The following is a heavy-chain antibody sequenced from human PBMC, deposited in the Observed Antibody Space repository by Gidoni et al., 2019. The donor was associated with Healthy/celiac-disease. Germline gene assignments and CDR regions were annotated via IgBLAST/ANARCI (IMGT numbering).Heavy chain of an antibody. CDR3: VRGRGGDV. CDR2: IKQDGSEK. V-gene: IGHV3-7*01. Sequence: EVQLVESGGGLVQPGGSLRRSCAAAGFTFSSYWMSWVRQAPGKGPEWVANIKQDGSEKNYVDSVKGRFTISRDNAKKSLDLQMNSLRVEDTAVYYCVRGRGGDVWGQGTTVTVSS. CDR1: GFTFSSYW. J-gene: IGHJ6*02.